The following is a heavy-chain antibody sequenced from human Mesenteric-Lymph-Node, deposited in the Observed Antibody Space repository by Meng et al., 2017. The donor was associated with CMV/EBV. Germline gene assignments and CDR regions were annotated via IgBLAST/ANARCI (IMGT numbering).Heavy chain of an antibody. V-gene: IGHV3-23*01. CDR3: ARGSGGGFDP. J-gene: IGHJ5*02. Sequence: GGSLRLSCAASGFTFSSYAMSWVRQAPGKGLEWVSTISGSGDVTYYADSVKGRFTISRDNSKNTLFLQMNSLRPEDTAVYYCARGSGGGFDPWGQGTLVTVSS. CDR2: ISGSGDVT. D-gene: IGHD3-10*01. CDR1: GFTFSSYA.